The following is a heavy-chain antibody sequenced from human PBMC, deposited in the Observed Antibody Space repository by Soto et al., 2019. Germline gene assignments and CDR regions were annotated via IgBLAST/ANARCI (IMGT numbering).Heavy chain of an antibody. CDR2: ISYDGSNK. J-gene: IGHJ6*02. Sequence: PGGSLRLSCAASGFTFSSYGMHWVRQAPGKGLEWVAVISYDGSNKYYADSVKGRFTISRDNSKNTLYLQMNSLRAEDTAVYYCASNPGIAAAGTPPYGMDVWGQGTTVTVSS. V-gene: IGHV3-30*03. CDR1: GFTFSSYG. CDR3: ASNPGIAAAGTPPYGMDV. D-gene: IGHD6-13*01.